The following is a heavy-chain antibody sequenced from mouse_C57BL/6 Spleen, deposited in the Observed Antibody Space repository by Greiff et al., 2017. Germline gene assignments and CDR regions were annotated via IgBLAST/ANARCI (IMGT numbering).Heavy chain of an antibody. CDR2: IDPSDSYT. Sequence: QVQLQQPGAELVMPGASVKLSCKASGYTFTSYWMHWVKQRPGQGLEWIGEIDPSDSYTNYNQKFKGKSTLTVDKSSSTAYMQLSSRTSEDSAVYYCARSGYYGSSPYWYFDVWGTGTTVTVSS. V-gene: IGHV1-69*01. D-gene: IGHD1-1*01. CDR1: GYTFTSYW. J-gene: IGHJ1*03. CDR3: ARSGYYGSSPYWYFDV.